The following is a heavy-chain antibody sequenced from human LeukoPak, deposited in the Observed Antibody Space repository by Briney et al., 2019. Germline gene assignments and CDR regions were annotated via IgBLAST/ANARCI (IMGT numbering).Heavy chain of an antibody. J-gene: IGHJ4*02. Sequence: GGSLRLSCAASGFTFSSYSMNWVRQAPGKGLEWVSSISSSSSYIYYADSVKGRFTISRDNAKNLLYLQMNSLRAEDTAVYYCARSYYDSSGYYPAEYWGQGTLVTVSS. D-gene: IGHD3-22*01. CDR3: ARSYYDSSGYYPAEY. CDR1: GFTFSSYS. CDR2: ISSSSSYI. V-gene: IGHV3-21*01.